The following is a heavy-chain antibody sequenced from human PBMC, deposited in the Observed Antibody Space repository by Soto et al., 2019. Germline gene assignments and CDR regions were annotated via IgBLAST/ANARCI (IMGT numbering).Heavy chain of an antibody. V-gene: IGHV1-46*01. CDR2: INPSGGTT. Sequence: ASVKVSCKASGYTFTSYYMHWVRQAPGQGLEWMGIINPSGGTTSYAQKFQGRVTMTRDTSTSTVYMELSSLRSEDTAVYYCARDWEGYCSGGSCYSELWFDPWGQGTLVTVSS. CDR1: GYTFTSYY. J-gene: IGHJ5*02. D-gene: IGHD2-15*01. CDR3: ARDWEGYCSGGSCYSELWFDP.